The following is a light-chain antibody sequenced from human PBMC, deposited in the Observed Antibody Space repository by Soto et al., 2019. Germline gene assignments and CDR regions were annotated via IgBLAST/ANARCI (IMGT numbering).Light chain of an antibody. V-gene: IGLV2-14*01. CDR3: RSYTSSSTLGV. Sequence: QSVLTQPASVSGSPGQSITISCTGTSSDVGGYNYVSWYQQHPGKAPKLMLYDVSNRPSGVSNRFSGSKSGNTASLTISGLQAEDEADYYCRSYTSSSTLGVFGTGTKLTVL. CDR2: DVS. CDR1: SSDVGGYNY. J-gene: IGLJ1*01.